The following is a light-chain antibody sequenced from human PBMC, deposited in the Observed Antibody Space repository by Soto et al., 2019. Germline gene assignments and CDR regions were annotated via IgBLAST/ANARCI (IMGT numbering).Light chain of an antibody. Sequence: EIVMTQSPATLSVSPGERATLSCRASQSVSSNLAWYQQKPGQAPRLLIYGASTRATGIPARFSGSGSGTEFTLTISSLRSEDFAVYYCQQYNNWPLPFGGGTNVEIK. CDR3: QQYNNWPLP. J-gene: IGKJ4*01. CDR2: GAS. CDR1: QSVSSN. V-gene: IGKV3-15*01.